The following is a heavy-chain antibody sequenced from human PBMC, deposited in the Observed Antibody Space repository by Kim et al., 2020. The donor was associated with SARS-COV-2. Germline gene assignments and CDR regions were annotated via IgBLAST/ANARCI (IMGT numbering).Heavy chain of an antibody. CDR3: TRPIGARSGN. CDR2: INEDGSIT. CDR1: GYTFTAYW. Sequence: GGSLRLSCAASGYTFTAYWMPWVRHVPGKGLVWVSRINEDGSITTTAASVRGRFTTSSDNARSTPFLQQNSLRAADTALYYCTRPIGARSGNRGRGTLV. D-gene: IGHD4-4*01. V-gene: IGHV3-74*03. J-gene: IGHJ2*01.